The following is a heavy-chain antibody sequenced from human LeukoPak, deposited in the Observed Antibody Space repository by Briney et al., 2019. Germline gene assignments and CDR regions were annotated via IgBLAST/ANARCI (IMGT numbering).Heavy chain of an antibody. V-gene: IGHV3-7*05. D-gene: IGHD3-3*01. CDR3: GKVWRGNYRDALDI. J-gene: IGHJ3*02. Sequence: GGSLRLSCAASGFTFSSYWMSWVRQAPGKGLEWVANIKQDGSEKHYVDSVKGRFTFSRDNAKNSLYLQMNSLRAEDTAVYYCGKVWRGNYRDALDIWGQGTMVTVSS. CDR2: IKQDGSEK. CDR1: GFTFSSYW.